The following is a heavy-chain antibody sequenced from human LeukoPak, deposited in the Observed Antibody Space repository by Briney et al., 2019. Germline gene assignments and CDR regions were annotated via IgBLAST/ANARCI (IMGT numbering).Heavy chain of an antibody. CDR1: GFTFDDYA. CDR2: ISWDGGST. D-gene: IGHD1-7*01. J-gene: IGHJ6*03. CDR3: AKDKPENWNYRGYYYYYYYMDV. V-gene: IGHV3-43D*03. Sequence: RGSLRLSCAASGFTFDDYAMHWVRQAPGKGLEWVSLISWDGGSTYYADSVKGRFTISRDNSKNSLYLQMNSLRAEDTALYYCAKDKPENWNYRGYYYYYYYMDVWGKGTTVTVSS.